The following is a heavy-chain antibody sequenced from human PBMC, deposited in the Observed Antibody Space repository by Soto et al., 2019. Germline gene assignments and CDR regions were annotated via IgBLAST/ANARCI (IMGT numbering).Heavy chain of an antibody. D-gene: IGHD1-26*01. CDR3: AKEGGLSGSYYISSSYYFDY. CDR2: ISYDGSNT. CDR1: GFTFSSYG. J-gene: IGHJ4*02. Sequence: QVQLVESGGGVVQPGRSLRLSCVASGFTFSSYGMHWVRQAPGKGLEWVALISYDGSNTYYADSVKGRFTISRDNSKNTLYRQMNSRRAEDTSVYYCAKEGGLSGSYYISSSYYFDYWGQGTLVTVSS. V-gene: IGHV3-30*18.